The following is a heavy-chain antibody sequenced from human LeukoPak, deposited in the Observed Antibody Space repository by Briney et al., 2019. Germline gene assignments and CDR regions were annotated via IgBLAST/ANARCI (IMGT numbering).Heavy chain of an antibody. Sequence: ASVKVSCKASGYTFTSYYMHWVRQAPGQGLEWMGIINPSGGSTSYAQKFQGRVTMTRDTSTSTVYMELSSLRSEDTAVYYCARDASQLLEWLLYPNHYYYYYGMDVWGQGTTVTVSS. D-gene: IGHD3-3*01. CDR1: GYTFTSYY. V-gene: IGHV1-46*01. J-gene: IGHJ6*02. CDR3: ARDASQLLEWLLYPNHYYYYYGMDV. CDR2: INPSGGST.